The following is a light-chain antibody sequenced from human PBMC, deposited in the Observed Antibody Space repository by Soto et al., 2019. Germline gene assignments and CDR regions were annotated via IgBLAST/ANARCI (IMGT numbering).Light chain of an antibody. J-gene: IGLJ2*01. Sequence: QSALTQPPSASGSPGQSVTIACTGTSSDVGGYKYVSWYQQHPGKAPKLTIYEVNKRPSGVPDRFSGSKSGHTASLTVSGLQADDEADYFCSSYAGRNIVLFGGGTQLTVL. CDR3: SSYAGRNIVL. CDR1: SSDVGGYKY. V-gene: IGLV2-8*01. CDR2: EVN.